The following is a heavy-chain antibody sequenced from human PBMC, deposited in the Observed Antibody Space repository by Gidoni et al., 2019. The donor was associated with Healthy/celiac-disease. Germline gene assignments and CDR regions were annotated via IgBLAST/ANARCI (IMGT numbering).Heavy chain of an antibody. J-gene: IGHJ4*02. CDR2: MNPNSGNT. D-gene: IGHD7-27*01. CDR1: GYTFTSHD. Sequence: QVQLVQSGAEVKKPGASVKVSCKASGYTFTSHDINWVRQATGQGLEWMGWMNPNSGNTAYAQKFQGRVTMTRNTSISTAYMELSSLRSEDTAMYYCARYVGNKPLDYWGQGTLVTVSS. CDR3: ARYVGNKPLDY. V-gene: IGHV1-8*01.